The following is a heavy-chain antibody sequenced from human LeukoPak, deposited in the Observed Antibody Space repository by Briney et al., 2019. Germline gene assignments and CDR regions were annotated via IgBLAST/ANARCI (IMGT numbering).Heavy chain of an antibody. D-gene: IGHD1/OR15-1a*01. J-gene: IGHJ6*03. V-gene: IGHV3-23*01. Sequence: GGSLRLSCAASGFTFSSYAMSWVRQAPGKGLEWVSAISGSGGSTYYADSVKGRFTISRDNSKNTLYLQMNSLRAEDTAVYYCAKGSVRNSLYYYMDVWGKGTTVTVSS. CDR2: ISGSGGST. CDR3: AKGSVRNSLYYYMDV. CDR1: GFTFSSYA.